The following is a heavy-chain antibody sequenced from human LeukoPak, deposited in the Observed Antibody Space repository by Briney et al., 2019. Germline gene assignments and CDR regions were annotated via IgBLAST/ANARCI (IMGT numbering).Heavy chain of an antibody. CDR2: SGTAGDT. D-gene: IGHD5-18*01. V-gene: IGHV3-23*01. Sequence: PGGSLRLSCAASGFTFDTSAMKWVPQGPGKGLEWVSASGTAGDTYYADSVKGRFTISRDNSRNTMYLQMTSLRADDTAVYYCATKTPGEYPYAYWGQGTLVTVSP. CDR3: ATKTPGEYPYAY. CDR1: GFTFDTSA. J-gene: IGHJ4*02.